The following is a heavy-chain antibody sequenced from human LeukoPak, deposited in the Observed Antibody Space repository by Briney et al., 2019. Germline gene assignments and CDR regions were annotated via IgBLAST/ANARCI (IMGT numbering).Heavy chain of an antibody. Sequence: GASVKVSCKASGGTFSSYAISWVRQAPGQGLEWMGRIIPIFGTANYAQKFQGRVTITTDESTCTAYMELSSLRSEDTAVYYCASLSIDGYNPFDYWGQGTLVTVSS. CDR2: IIPIFGTA. V-gene: IGHV1-69*05. CDR1: GGTFSSYA. D-gene: IGHD5-24*01. CDR3: ASLSIDGYNPFDY. J-gene: IGHJ4*02.